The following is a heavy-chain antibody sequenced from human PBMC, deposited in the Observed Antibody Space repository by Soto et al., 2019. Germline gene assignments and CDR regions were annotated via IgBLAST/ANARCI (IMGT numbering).Heavy chain of an antibody. CDR3: ARSIARSIAAMDV. D-gene: IGHD6-6*01. V-gene: IGHV4-34*01. CDR2: INHSRST. CDR1: GGSFSGYY. Sequence: PSETLSLTCAVYGGSFSGYYWSWIRQPPGKGLEWIGEINHSRSTNYNPSLKSRVTISEETSKNQLSLKLSSMAATYTAVYYCARSIARSIAAMDVWGQGTTVTVSS. J-gene: IGHJ6*02.